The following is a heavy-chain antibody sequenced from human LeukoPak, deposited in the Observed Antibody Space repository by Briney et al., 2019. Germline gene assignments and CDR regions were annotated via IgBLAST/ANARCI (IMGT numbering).Heavy chain of an antibody. CDR3: ARVGNSSGFDY. CDR2: IIPIFGTA. D-gene: IGHD6-19*01. V-gene: IGHV1-69*06. CDR1: GGTFSSYA. Sequence: ASVKVSCKASGGTFSSYAISWVRQAPGQGLEWMGGIIPIFGTANYAQKFQGRVTITADKSTSTAYMELSNLRSEDTAVYYCARVGNSSGFDYWGQGTLVTVSS. J-gene: IGHJ4*02.